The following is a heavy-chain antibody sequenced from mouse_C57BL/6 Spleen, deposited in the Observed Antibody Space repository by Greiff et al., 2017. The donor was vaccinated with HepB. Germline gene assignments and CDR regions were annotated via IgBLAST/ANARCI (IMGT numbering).Heavy chain of an antibody. CDR2: ISSGGDYI. V-gene: IGHV5-9-1*02. J-gene: IGHJ2*01. D-gene: IGHD4-1*01. Sequence: EVQGVESGEGLVKPGGSLKLSCAASGFTFSSYAMSWVRQTPEKRLEWVAYISSGGDYIYYADTVKDRFTISRDNARNTLYLQLSSLKSEDTAMYYCTRGGTDFDYWGQGTTLTVSS. CDR3: TRGGTDFDY. CDR1: GFTFSSYA.